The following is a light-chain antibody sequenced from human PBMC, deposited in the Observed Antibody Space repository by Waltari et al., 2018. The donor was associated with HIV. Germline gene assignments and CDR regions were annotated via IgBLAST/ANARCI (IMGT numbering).Light chain of an antibody. CDR3: CSYAGSSTHV. Sequence: QSALTQPASVSGSPGQSITISCTGTSSDVGSYNIVSWYQQLPGKAPKLMIYEVSKRPSGVSNRFSGSKSGNTASLTISGLQAEDEADYYCCSYAGSSTHVFGIGTKVTVL. J-gene: IGLJ1*01. CDR2: EVS. V-gene: IGLV2-23*02. CDR1: SSDVGSYNI.